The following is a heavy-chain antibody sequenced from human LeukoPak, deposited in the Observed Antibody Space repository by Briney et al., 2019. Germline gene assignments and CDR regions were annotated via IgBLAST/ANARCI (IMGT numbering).Heavy chain of an antibody. D-gene: IGHD2-15*01. Sequence: GGSMRLSCVASGFTFSSYAVGWVRQAPGKGLEWVSAISGSGGGTYYADSVKGRFTISRDNSKNTLYLQMNSLRADDTAVYYCAKCLSGGSCYAAFDYWGQGTLVTVSS. V-gene: IGHV3-23*01. CDR3: AKCLSGGSCYAAFDY. CDR1: GFTFSSYA. CDR2: ISGSGGGT. J-gene: IGHJ4*02.